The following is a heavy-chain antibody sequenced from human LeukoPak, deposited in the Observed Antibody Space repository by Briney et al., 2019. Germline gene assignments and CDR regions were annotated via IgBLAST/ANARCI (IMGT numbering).Heavy chain of an antibody. D-gene: IGHD6-13*01. Sequence: SETLSLTCAAYGGSFSGYYWSWIRQPPGKGLEWIGEVHHSGSTNYNPSLKSRVTVSVDTSRKQFSLKLSSVTAADTAVYYCARGLISAAGSFQHWGQGTLVTVSS. CDR1: GGSFSGYY. V-gene: IGHV4-34*01. CDR3: ARGLISAAGSFQH. J-gene: IGHJ1*01. CDR2: VHHSGST.